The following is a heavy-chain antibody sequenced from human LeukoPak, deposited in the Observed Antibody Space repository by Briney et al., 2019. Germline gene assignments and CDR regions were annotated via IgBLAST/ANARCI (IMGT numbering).Heavy chain of an antibody. J-gene: IGHJ6*02. CDR3: ARGPPYDILTGYGMDV. CDR2: MNPNSGNT. CDR1: GYTFTSYD. V-gene: IGHV1-8*01. Sequence: ASVKVSCKASGYTFTSYDINWVRQATGQGLEWMGWMNPNSGNTGYAQKFQGRVTTTRNTSISTAYMELSSLRSEDTAVYYCARGPPYDILTGYGMDVWGQGTTVTVSS. D-gene: IGHD3-9*01.